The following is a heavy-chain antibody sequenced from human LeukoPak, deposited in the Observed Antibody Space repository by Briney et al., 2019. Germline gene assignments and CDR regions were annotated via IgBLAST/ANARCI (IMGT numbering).Heavy chain of an antibody. CDR1: GFSFSSHW. D-gene: IGHD2-21*01. CDR3: ASFGISWRSSY. Sequence: GGSLRLSCAASGFSFSSHWVHWVRQAPGRGLVWVSRISDDGSYTSNVDSVKGRFTISRDNVNNMLYLHMNSLRAEDTAVYYCASFGISWRSSYWGQGTLVTVSS. CDR2: ISDDGSYT. J-gene: IGHJ4*02. V-gene: IGHV3-74*01.